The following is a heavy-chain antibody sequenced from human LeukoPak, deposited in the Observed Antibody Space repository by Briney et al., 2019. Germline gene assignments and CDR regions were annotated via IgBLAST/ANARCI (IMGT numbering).Heavy chain of an antibody. V-gene: IGHV3-7*05. CDR1: GDSITNSHW. CDR2: INQEGSEK. Sequence: PSETLSLTCAVSGDSITNSHWLSWVRQAPGKGLEWVANINQEGSEKYYVDSVKGRFTISRDNAKNSVFLQMNSLRGEDTAVYYCARDATPPGIIFDSWGQGSLVTVSS. D-gene: IGHD3-16*01. CDR3: ARDATPPGIIFDS. J-gene: IGHJ4*02.